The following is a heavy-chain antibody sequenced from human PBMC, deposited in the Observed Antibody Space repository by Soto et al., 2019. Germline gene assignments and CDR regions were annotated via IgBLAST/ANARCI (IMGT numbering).Heavy chain of an antibody. Sequence: ASVKVSCKASGYALTSYFMHWVRQAPGQGLEWMGIINPSGGSTNYAQKFQGRITVTRDTSTSTVYMELRSLRSEDTAVYYCARDACRTATCAGGGNWFDPWGQGTLVTVSS. CDR1: GYALTSYF. V-gene: IGHV1-46*01. CDR3: ARDACRTATCAGGGNWFDP. CDR2: INPSGGST. D-gene: IGHD2-2*01. J-gene: IGHJ5*02.